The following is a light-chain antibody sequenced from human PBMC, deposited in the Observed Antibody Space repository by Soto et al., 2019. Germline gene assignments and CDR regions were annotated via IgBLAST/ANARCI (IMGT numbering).Light chain of an antibody. J-gene: IGKJ5*01. CDR1: QGISNF. CDR3: QKYSSVIT. CDR2: AAS. V-gene: IGKV1-27*01. Sequence: DIQMTQSPSSLSASVGDRVTITCRASQGISNFLAWYQQKPGKVPKLLISAASTLQSGVPSRFSGSGSGTYFTLTITSLQPEDVATYCCQKYSSVITFGQGTRLEIK.